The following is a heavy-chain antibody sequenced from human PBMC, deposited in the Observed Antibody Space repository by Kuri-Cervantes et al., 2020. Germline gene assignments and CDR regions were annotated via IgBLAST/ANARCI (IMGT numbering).Heavy chain of an antibody. Sequence: SETLSLTCTVSGGSISSSSYYWGWIRQPPGKGLEWIGSIYYSGSTYYNPSLKSRVTISVDTSKNQFSLKLSSVTAADTAVYYCANPLRGELRSGFDYWGQGTLVTVSS. CDR1: GGSISSSSYY. CDR3: ANPLRGELRSGFDY. J-gene: IGHJ4*02. V-gene: IGHV4-39*07. CDR2: IYYSGST. D-gene: IGHD1-26*01.